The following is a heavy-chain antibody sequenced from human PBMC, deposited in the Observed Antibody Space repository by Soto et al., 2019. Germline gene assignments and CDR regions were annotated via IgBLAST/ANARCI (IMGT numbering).Heavy chain of an antibody. D-gene: IGHD6-19*01. CDR1: GFTFDDYG. J-gene: IGHJ1*01. CDR3: AKAPSRSGWTLSAEYFHH. CDR2: ITWNSGSI. Sequence: EVQLVESGGGLVQPGRSLRLSCGASGFTFDDYGMHWVRQAPGKGLEWVSGITWNSGSIGYGDSVKGRFIISRDNAKNSLYLQMNSLRPEDTAFYYCAKAPSRSGWTLSAEYFHHWGQGTLVTVSS. V-gene: IGHV3-9*01.